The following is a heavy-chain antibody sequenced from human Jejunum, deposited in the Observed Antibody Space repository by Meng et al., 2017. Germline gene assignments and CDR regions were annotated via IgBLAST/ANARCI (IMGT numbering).Heavy chain of an antibody. J-gene: IGHJ4*02. D-gene: IGHD6-6*01. CDR2: ISYDGSNK. Sequence: GESLKIPCAASGFTFNTYAMHWVRQTPGKGLERVAIISYDGSNKYYADSVKGRFTISRDNSKNMLYLQRNSLRTEDTAVYYCARNPPYISNSFFFDDWGQGTLVTVSS. CDR3: ARNPPYISNSFFFDD. CDR1: GFTFNTYA. V-gene: IGHV3-30*04.